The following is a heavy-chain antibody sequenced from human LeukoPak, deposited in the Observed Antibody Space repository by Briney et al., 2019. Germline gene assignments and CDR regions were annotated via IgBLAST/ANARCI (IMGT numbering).Heavy chain of an antibody. CDR1: GFTFSSYG. CDR3: AKVFYGGNSAGNDY. V-gene: IGHV3-30*18. J-gene: IGHJ4*02. CDR2: ISYDGSNK. Sequence: GGSLRLSCAASGFTFSSYGMHWVRQAPGKGLEWVAVISYDGSNKYYADSVKGRFTISRDSSKNTLYLQMNSLRAEDTAVYYCAKVFYGGNSAGNDYWGQGTLVTVSS. D-gene: IGHD4-23*01.